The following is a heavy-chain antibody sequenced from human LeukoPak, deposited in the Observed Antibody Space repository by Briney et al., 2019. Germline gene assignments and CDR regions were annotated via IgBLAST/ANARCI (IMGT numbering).Heavy chain of an antibody. J-gene: IGHJ4*02. V-gene: IGHV1-69*13. CDR1: GGTFSSYA. CDR3: ATRPLHDYGGNSSDY. CDR2: IIPIFGTA. Sequence: ASVKVSCKASGGTFSSYAISWVRQAPGQGLEWMGGIIPIFGTANYAQKFQGRVTITADESTSTAYMELSSLRSEDTAVYYCATRPLHDYGGNSSDYWGQGTLVTVSS. D-gene: IGHD4-23*01.